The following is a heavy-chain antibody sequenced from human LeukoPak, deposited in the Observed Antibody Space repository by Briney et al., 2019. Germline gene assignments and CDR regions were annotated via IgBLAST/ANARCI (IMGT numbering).Heavy chain of an antibody. CDR1: GGSISSNY. CDR3: SRVRRDGYNPLDY. Sequence: SETLSLTCTVSGGSISSNYWSWIRQPPGKGLEWIGYIYYPGSTNYNPSLKSRVTISPDTSNKQFSLKLSSVTAADTAVYYCSRVRRDGYNPLDYWGRGTLVTVSS. CDR2: IYYPGST. J-gene: IGHJ4*02. D-gene: IGHD5-24*01. V-gene: IGHV4-59*08.